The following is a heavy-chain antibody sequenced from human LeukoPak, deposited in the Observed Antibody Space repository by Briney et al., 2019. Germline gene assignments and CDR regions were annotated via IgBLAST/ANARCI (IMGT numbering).Heavy chain of an antibody. CDR2: ISSSVSTI. CDR1: GFTFSDYY. V-gene: IGHV3-11*04. CDR3: AREGRRQWPPSRRSADGTFDY. J-gene: IGHJ4*02. D-gene: IGHD6-19*01. Sequence: GGSLRLSCAASGFTFSDYYMSLIRQAPGKGLEWVSYISSSVSTIYYADSVKGRFTISRDNAKNSLYLQMNSLRAEDTAVYYCAREGRRQWPPSRRSADGTFDYWGQGTLVTVSS.